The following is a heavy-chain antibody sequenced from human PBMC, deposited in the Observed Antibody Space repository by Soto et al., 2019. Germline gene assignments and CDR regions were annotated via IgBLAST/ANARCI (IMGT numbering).Heavy chain of an antibody. Sequence: QVQLVQSGAEVKKPGASVKVSCKASGYTFTSYGISWVRQAPGQGLEWMGWISAYNGNTNYAQKLQGRVTMTTDTXTXXAYMELRSLRYDDTAVYYCARDAPNYTFGGVSGDYWGQGTLVTVSS. D-gene: IGHD3-16*01. CDR3: ARDAPNYTFGGVSGDY. CDR2: ISAYNGNT. J-gene: IGHJ4*02. V-gene: IGHV1-18*01. CDR1: GYTFTSYG.